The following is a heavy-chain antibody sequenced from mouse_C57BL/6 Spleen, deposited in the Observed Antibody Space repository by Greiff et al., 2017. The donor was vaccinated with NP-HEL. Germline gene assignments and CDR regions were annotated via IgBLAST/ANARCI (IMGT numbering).Heavy chain of an antibody. J-gene: IGHJ4*01. CDR1: GYTFTSYW. Sequence: VQLQQPGAELVRPGTSVKLSCKASGYTFTSYWMHWVKQRPGQGLEWIGVIDPSDSYTNYNQKFKGKATLTVDPSSSTAYMQLSSLTSEDSAVYYCARRGGYPYAMDYWGQGTSVTVSS. D-gene: IGHD2-2*01. V-gene: IGHV1-59*01. CDR2: IDPSDSYT. CDR3: ARRGGYPYAMDY.